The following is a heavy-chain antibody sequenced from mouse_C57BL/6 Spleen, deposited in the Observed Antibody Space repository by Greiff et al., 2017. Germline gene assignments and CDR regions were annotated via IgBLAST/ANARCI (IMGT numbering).Heavy chain of an antibody. CDR1: GYSFTDYN. J-gene: IGHJ4*01. CDR2: INPNYGTT. D-gene: IGHD2-3*01. CDR3: SRDNGVDCYYDYYAMDY. Sequence: VQLQQSGPELVKPGASVEISCKASGYSFTDYNMNWVKQSNGKSLEWIGVINPNYGTTSYNQKFKGKATLTVDQSSSTAYMQLNSLTSEDSAVYYCSRDNGVDCYYDYYAMDYWGQGTSVTVSS. V-gene: IGHV1-39*01.